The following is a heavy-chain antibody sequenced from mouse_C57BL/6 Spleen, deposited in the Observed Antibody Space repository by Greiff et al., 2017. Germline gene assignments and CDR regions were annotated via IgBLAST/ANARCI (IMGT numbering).Heavy chain of an antibody. CDR1: GFTFSSYT. V-gene: IGHV5-9*01. D-gene: IGHD1-1*01. Sequence: EVKLMESGGGLVKPGGSLKLSCAASGFTFSSYTMSWVRQTPEKRLEWVATISGGGGNTYYPDSVKGRFTISRDNAKNTLYLQMSSLRSEDTALYYCARHERITTVGDVWGTGTTVTVSS. J-gene: IGHJ1*03. CDR2: ISGGGGNT. CDR3: ARHERITTVGDV.